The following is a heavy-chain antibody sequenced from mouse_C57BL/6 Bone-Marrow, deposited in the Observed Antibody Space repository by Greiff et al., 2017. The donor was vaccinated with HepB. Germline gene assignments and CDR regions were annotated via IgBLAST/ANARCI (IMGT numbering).Heavy chain of an antibody. CDR2: ISSGSSTI. D-gene: IGHD1-1*01. Sequence: EVQRVESGGGLVKPGGSLKLSCAASGFTFSDYGMHWVRQAPEKGLEWVAYISSGSSTIYYADPVKGRFTISRDNAKNTLFLQMTSLRSEDTAMYYCARDEVTTVVGYFDYWGQGTTLTVSS. V-gene: IGHV5-17*01. J-gene: IGHJ2*01. CDR3: ARDEVTTVVGYFDY. CDR1: GFTFSDYG.